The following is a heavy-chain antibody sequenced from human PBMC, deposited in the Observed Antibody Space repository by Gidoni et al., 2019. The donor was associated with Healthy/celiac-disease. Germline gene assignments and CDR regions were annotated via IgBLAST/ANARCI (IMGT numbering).Heavy chain of an antibody. D-gene: IGHD3-3*01. V-gene: IGHV1-8*01. CDR1: GYTFTSYD. CDR2: MNPNSGNT. J-gene: IGHJ4*02. CDR3: ARARTFSYYDFWSGYYTGFDY. Sequence: QVQLVQSGAEVKKPGASVKVSCKASGYTFTSYDINWVRQANGQGLEWMGWMNPNSGNTGYAQKFQGRVTMTRNTSISTAYMELSSLRSEDTAVYYCARARTFSYYDFWSGYYTGFDYWGQGTLVTVSS.